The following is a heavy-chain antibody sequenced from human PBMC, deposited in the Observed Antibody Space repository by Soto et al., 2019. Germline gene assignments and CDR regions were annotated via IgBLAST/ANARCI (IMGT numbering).Heavy chain of an antibody. CDR2: INPNSDGT. J-gene: IGHJ6*02. V-gene: IGHV1-2*02. CDR3: ARGGCTSCYESKYYYGMDV. CDR1: GYTFTGYY. D-gene: IGHD2-2*01. Sequence: QVQLVHSGAEVKKPGASVKVSCKASGYTFTGYYMHWVRQAPGQGLEWMGWINPNSDGTNYAQKFQGRVTMTRDTSISTAYLEVSRLRSDDTAVYYCARGGCTSCYESKYYYGMDVCGQGTTVTFSS.